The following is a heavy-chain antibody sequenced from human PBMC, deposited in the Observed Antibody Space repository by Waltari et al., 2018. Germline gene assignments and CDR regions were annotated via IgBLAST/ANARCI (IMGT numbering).Heavy chain of an antibody. V-gene: IGHV1-2*02. J-gene: IGHJ4*02. CDR2: INPKNGDT. Sequence: QVQLVQSGTEVKKPGASVKVSCQASGYSFTDYHLHWVRQTPGQGLGGLGCINPKNGDTSYAQNFLGRVTMTRDTSINTVYMDLSGLRSDDTAVFYCARDPGPIVGAPDYWGQGTLVTVSS. CDR1: GYSFTDYH. CDR3: ARDPGPIVGAPDY. D-gene: IGHD1-26*01.